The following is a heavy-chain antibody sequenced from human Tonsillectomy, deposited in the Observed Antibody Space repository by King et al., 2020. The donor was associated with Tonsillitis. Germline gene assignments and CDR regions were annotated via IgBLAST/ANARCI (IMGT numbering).Heavy chain of an antibody. Sequence: VTLKESGPALVKPTQTLTLTCTFSGFSLSTSGMCVSWIRQPPGKALEWLALIDWDDDKYYSTSLKTRLTISKDTSKNQVVLTMTNMDPVDTATYYCARNHMYYYDSRDWYFDLWGRGTLVTVSS. V-gene: IGHV2-70*01. D-gene: IGHD3-22*01. J-gene: IGHJ2*01. CDR2: IDWDDDK. CDR1: GFSLSTSGMC. CDR3: ARNHMYYYDSRDWYFDL.